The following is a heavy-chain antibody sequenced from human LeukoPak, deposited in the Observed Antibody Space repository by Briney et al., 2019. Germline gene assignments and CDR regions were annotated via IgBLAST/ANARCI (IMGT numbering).Heavy chain of an antibody. D-gene: IGHD2-15*01. Sequence: GGSLRLSCAASGFTFDDYTMHWVRQAPGKGLEWVSLISWDGGSTYYADSVKGRFTISRDNSKNSLYLQMSSLRTEDTALYYCAKAGGSYCSGGSCYIFDYWGQGTLVTVSS. CDR1: GFTFDDYT. J-gene: IGHJ4*02. V-gene: IGHV3-43*01. CDR3: AKAGGSYCSGGSCYIFDY. CDR2: ISWDGGST.